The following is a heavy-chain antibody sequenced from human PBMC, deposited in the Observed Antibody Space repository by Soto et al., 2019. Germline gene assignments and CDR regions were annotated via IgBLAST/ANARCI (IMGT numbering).Heavy chain of an antibody. D-gene: IGHD4-4*01. CDR1: GFTFTSYG. J-gene: IGHJ6*02. Sequence: PGGSLRLSCAASGFTFTSYGMHWVRQAPGKGLEWMALILHDGSAEYYADSVKGRFTISRDNSKNTLYLQMNSLRAGDTAVYYCARSRDGYSFYFYYGMDGWGQGTTVTVSS. CDR2: ILHDGSAE. CDR3: ARSRDGYSFYFYYGMDG. V-gene: IGHV3-30*03.